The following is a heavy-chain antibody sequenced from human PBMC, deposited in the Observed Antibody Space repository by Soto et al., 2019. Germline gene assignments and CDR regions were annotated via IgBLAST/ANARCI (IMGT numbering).Heavy chain of an antibody. J-gene: IGHJ4*02. CDR2: IYSGGST. Sequence: EVQLVESGGGLVQPGGSLRLSCAASGFTVSSNYMSWVRQAPGKGLEWVSVIYSGGSTYYADSVKGRFTISRDNSKNTLYRQMNSLRAEDTAVYYCARRLYSSGWYAWGQGTLVTVSS. CDR1: GFTVSSNY. V-gene: IGHV3-66*04. D-gene: IGHD6-19*01. CDR3: ARRLYSSGWYA.